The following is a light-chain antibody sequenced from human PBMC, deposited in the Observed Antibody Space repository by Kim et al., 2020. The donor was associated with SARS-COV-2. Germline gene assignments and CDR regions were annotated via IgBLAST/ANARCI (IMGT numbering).Light chain of an antibody. CDR1: NIGSKS. CDR2: YDS. J-gene: IGLJ3*02. Sequence: SYELTQPPSVSVAPGKTATITCGGNNIGSKSVHWYQQKPGQAPALIIYYDSDRPLGIPAQFSGSNSGNMATLTISRVEAGDEADYYCQVWDSNSEVPVFGGGTQLTVL. CDR3: QVWDSNSEVPV. V-gene: IGLV3-21*04.